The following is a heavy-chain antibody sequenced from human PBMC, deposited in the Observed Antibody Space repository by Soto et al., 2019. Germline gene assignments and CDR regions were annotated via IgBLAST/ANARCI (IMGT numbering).Heavy chain of an antibody. CDR1: GFTFSSYA. D-gene: IGHD5-12*01. CDR2: ISYDGSNK. CDR3: ARDKGYSGYDNAFDI. J-gene: IGHJ3*02. Sequence: PVGSLRLSCAASGFTFSSYAMHWVRQAPGKGLEWVAVISYDGSNKYYADSVKGRFTISRDNSKNTLYLQMNSLRAEDTAVYYCARDKGYSGYDNAFDIWGQGTMVTVSS. V-gene: IGHV3-30-3*01.